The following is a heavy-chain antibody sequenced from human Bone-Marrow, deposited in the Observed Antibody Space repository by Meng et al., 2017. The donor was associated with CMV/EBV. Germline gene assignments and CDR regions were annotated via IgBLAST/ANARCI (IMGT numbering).Heavy chain of an antibody. J-gene: IGHJ5*02. V-gene: IGHV3-30*02. Sequence: GESLKISCVGSGFTFDTYTMNWVRQAPGKGLEWVAFIRYDGSNKYYADSVKGRFTISRDNAKNSLYLQMNSLRAEDTAVYYCARDPNPYYDFWSGYSWSSNWFDPWGQGTLVTVSS. D-gene: IGHD3-3*01. CDR1: GFTFDTYT. CDR2: IRYDGSNK. CDR3: ARDPNPYYDFWSGYSWSSNWFDP.